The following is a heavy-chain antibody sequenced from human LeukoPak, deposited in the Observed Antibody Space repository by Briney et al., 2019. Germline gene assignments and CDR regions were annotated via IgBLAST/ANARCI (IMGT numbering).Heavy chain of an antibody. D-gene: IGHD3-16*01. J-gene: IGHJ4*02. CDR3: ARDGMYYDYVWGSFRAQYYFDY. Sequence: GRSLRLSCAASGFTFSSYSMNWVRQAPGKGLEWVAVISYDGSNKYYADSVKGRFTISRDNSKNTLYLQMNSLRAEDTAVYYCARDGMYYDYVWGSFRAQYYFDYWGQGTLVTVSS. CDR2: ISYDGSNK. CDR1: GFTFSSYS. V-gene: IGHV3-30*03.